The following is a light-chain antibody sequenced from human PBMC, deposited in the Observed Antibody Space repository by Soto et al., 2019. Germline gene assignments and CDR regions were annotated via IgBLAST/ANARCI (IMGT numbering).Light chain of an antibody. CDR2: DGS. CDR1: QSINTW. CDR3: QQYKTYSRT. V-gene: IGKV1-5*03. Sequence: DIQMTQSPSTLSASVGDRIIITCRASQSINTWLAWYQQKPGEAPKLLIYDGSTLERGVPSRFSGSGAGTEFTLTISRLQPDDFATCYCQQYKTYSRTFGQGTKVEVK. J-gene: IGKJ1*01.